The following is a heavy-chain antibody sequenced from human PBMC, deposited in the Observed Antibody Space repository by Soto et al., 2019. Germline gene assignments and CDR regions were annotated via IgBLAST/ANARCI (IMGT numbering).Heavy chain of an antibody. CDR3: ARSLYGYGYDF. CDR1: GYSFTTYW. J-gene: IGHJ4*02. Sequence: EVQLVQSGAEVKKPGESLKISCKGSGYSFTTYWIGWVRQMPGKGLEWVGLIFPGDSDTRYSPSFQGQVAISADKSINTAYLQWSSLQASDIAMYYCARSLYGYGYDFWGQGTLVTVSS. V-gene: IGHV5-51*01. CDR2: IFPGDSDT. D-gene: IGHD5-18*01.